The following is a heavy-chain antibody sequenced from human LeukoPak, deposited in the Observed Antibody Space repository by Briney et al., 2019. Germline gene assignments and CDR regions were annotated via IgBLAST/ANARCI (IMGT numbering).Heavy chain of an antibody. CDR1: GYTLTELS. J-gene: IGHJ4*02. Sequence: ASVKVSCKVSGYTLTELSMHWVRQAPGKGLEWMGGFDPEDGETIYAQKFQGRVTMTEDTSTSTAYMELRSLRSDDTAVYYCAIGDPRRGYSGYAPAFDYWGQGTLVTVSS. CDR2: FDPEDGET. V-gene: IGHV1-24*01. CDR3: AIGDPRRGYSGYAPAFDY. D-gene: IGHD5-12*01.